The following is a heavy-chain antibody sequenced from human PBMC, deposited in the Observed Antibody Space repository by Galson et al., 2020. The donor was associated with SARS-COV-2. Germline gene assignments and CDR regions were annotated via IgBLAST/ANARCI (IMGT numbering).Heavy chain of an antibody. CDR1: GFTFSNYE. D-gene: IGHD2-15*01. Sequence: GESLKISCAASGFTFSNYEMNWVRKAPGKGLEWLSYISGNSYAIYYADSVEGRFTISRDNAKNSLYLQMNRLSVEDTAVYYCARNQRSSSYGGNGYFDYWGLGTLVTVSS. CDR2: ISGNSYAI. CDR3: ARNQRSSSYGGNGYFDY. V-gene: IGHV3-48*03. J-gene: IGHJ4*02.